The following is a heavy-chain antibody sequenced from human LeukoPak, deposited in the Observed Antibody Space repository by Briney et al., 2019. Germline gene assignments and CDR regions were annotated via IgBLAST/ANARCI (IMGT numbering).Heavy chain of an antibody. CDR3: ARRGGSGSDSYYYYYMDV. V-gene: IGHV4-34*01. CDR1: GGSFSGYY. J-gene: IGHJ6*03. Sequence: SETLSLTCAVYGGSFSGYYWSWIRQPPGKGLEWIGEINHSGSTNYNPSLKSRVTISVDTSKNQFSLKLSSVTAADTAVYYCARRGGSGSDSYYYYYMDVWGKGTTVTISS. CDR2: INHSGST. D-gene: IGHD3-10*01.